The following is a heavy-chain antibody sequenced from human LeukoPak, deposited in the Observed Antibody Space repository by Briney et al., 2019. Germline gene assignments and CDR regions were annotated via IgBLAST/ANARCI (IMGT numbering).Heavy chain of an antibody. V-gene: IGHV4-59*12. CDR1: GGSINSYY. J-gene: IGHJ6*02. CDR2: VYYSGST. Sequence: SETLSLTRTVSGGSINSYYWSWIRQPPGKGLEWIGYVYYSGSTNYNPSLKSRVTISVDTSKNQFSLKLSSVTAADTAVYYCARPYDGPYGMDVWGQGTTVTVSS. CDR3: ARPYDGPYGMDV. D-gene: IGHD2-8*01.